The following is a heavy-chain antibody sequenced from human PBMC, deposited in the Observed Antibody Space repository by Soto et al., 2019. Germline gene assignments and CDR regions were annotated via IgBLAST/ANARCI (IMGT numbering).Heavy chain of an antibody. CDR1: GYKFTTYW. D-gene: IGHD4-17*01. J-gene: IGHJ4*02. CDR3: ARYDYGDRGRYYFDY. CDR2: IYPGDFDT. V-gene: IGHV5-51*01. Sequence: GESLKISCKVSGYKFTTYWIGWVRQRPGKGLEWMGIIYPGDFDTRYGPSFQGQVTISANKSISTAYLQWSSLKASDTAMYYCARYDYGDRGRYYFDYWGQGALVTVSS.